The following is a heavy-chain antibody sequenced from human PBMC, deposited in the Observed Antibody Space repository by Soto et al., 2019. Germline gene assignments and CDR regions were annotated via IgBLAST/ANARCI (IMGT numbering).Heavy chain of an antibody. CDR3: AIVRVTDSPLDH. V-gene: IGHV3-30*03. Sequence: QVHLVESGGGVVQPGTSLTLTCTASGFTFRSSGMHWVRQAPGKGLEWLAFLAYDGSQKFYADSVKGRFSISRDKTKNTLYLHMSSLTAEDTAIYYCAIVRVTDSPLDHWGPGTLVTVSS. J-gene: IGHJ4*02. CDR2: LAYDGSQK. D-gene: IGHD2-21*02. CDR1: GFTFRSSG.